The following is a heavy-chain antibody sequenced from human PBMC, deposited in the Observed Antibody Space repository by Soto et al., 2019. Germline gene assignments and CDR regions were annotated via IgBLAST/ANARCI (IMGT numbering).Heavy chain of an antibody. D-gene: IGHD6-19*01. CDR2: INPSGGST. J-gene: IGHJ4*02. Sequence: ASVKVSCKASGYTFTSYYMHWVRQVPGQGLEWMGIINPSGGSTSYAQKFQGRVTMTRDTSTSTVYMELSSLRSEDTAVYYCASEEGSGWAHFDYWGQGTLVTVSS. V-gene: IGHV1-46*03. CDR1: GYTFTSYY. CDR3: ASEEGSGWAHFDY.